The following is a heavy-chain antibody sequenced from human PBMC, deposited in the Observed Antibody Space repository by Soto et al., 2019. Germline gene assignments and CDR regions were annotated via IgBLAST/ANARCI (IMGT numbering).Heavy chain of an antibody. CDR1: GYTFTSYG. CDR2: ISAYNGNT. V-gene: IGHV1-18*01. D-gene: IGHD6-19*01. Sequence: ASVKVSCKASGYTFTSYGISWVRQAPGQGLEWMGWISAYNGNTNYAQKLQGRVTMTTDTSTSTAYMELRSLRSDDTAVYYCARVLKQWIPYYYHGMDVWGQGTKVTVS. J-gene: IGHJ6*02. CDR3: ARVLKQWIPYYYHGMDV.